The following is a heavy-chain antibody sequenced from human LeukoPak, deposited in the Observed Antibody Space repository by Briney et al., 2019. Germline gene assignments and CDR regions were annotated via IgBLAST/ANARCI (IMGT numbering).Heavy chain of an antibody. V-gene: IGHV1-2*02. Sequence: GASVKVSCKASGYTFTGYYMHWVRQAPGQGLEWMGWINPNSGGTNYAQKFQGRVTMTRDTSISTAYMEMSRLTSDDTALYYCARAAGYGSSRYTDYWGQGTLVTVSS. D-gene: IGHD6-13*01. J-gene: IGHJ4*02. CDR1: GYTFTGYY. CDR3: ARAAGYGSSRYTDY. CDR2: INPNSGGT.